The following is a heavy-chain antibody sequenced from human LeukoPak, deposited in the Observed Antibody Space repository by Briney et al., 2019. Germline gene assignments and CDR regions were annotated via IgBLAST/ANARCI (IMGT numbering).Heavy chain of an antibody. D-gene: IGHD3-22*01. V-gene: IGHV3-30*02. CDR3: AKGQAVVIPADY. CDR1: GFTFSSYG. Sequence: GGSLRLSCAASGFTFSSYGMHWVRQAPGKGLEWVAFIRCDGSNKYYADSVKGRFTFSRDNSKNTLYLQMNSLRAEDTAVYYCAKGQAVVIPADYWGQGTLVTVSS. J-gene: IGHJ4*02. CDR2: IRCDGSNK.